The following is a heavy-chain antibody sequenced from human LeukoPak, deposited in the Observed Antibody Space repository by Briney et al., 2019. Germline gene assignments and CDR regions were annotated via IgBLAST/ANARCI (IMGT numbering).Heavy chain of an antibody. J-gene: IGHJ5*02. CDR2: IKQDGSEK. Sequence: GGSLRLSCAASGFTFSSYWMSWVRQAPGKGLEWVANIKQDGSEKYYADSVKGRFTISRDNAKNSLYLQMNSLRAEDTAVYYCARDSNSGWPNWFDPWGQGTLVTVSS. D-gene: IGHD5-12*01. V-gene: IGHV3-7*03. CDR3: ARDSNSGWPNWFDP. CDR1: GFTFSSYW.